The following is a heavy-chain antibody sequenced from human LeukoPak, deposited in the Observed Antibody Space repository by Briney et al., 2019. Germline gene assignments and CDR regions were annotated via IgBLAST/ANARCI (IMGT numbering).Heavy chain of an antibody. CDR3: AKDMGRSIWYGHH. V-gene: IGHV3-7*03. CDR1: GFIFTDYW. J-gene: IGHJ3*01. D-gene: IGHD6-13*01. CDR2: IKYDGIDK. Sequence: PGGSLRLSCAASGFIFTDYWMNWVRQAPGKGLEWVAMIKYDGIDKQYLDSVKGRFTISRDNAKNSLYLQMNSLRAEDTALYYCAKDMGRSIWYGHHWGQGTMVTVSS.